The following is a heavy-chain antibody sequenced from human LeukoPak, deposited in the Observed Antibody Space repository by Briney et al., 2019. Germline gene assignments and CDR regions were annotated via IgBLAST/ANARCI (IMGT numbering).Heavy chain of an antibody. Sequence: PGGSLRLSCAASEFTFRSYAMHWVRQAPGKGLEWVAVIAYDGTNKYYADSVKGRFTISRDNSKNTVYLQMNSLRAEDTPIYYCARGAYSSSWLNFDYWGQGTLVTVSS. V-gene: IGHV3-30*04. CDR1: EFTFRSYA. J-gene: IGHJ4*02. D-gene: IGHD6-13*01. CDR2: IAYDGTNK. CDR3: ARGAYSSSWLNFDY.